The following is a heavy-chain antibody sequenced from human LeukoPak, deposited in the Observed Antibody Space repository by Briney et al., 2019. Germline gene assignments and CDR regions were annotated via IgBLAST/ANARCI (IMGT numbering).Heavy chain of an antibody. CDR3: ATSKLQLFPFDY. CDR1: GGSFSGYY. J-gene: IGHJ4*02. V-gene: IGHV4-34*01. CDR2: INHSGST. D-gene: IGHD3-10*01. Sequence: SETLSLTCAVYGGSFSGYYWNWIRQPPGKGLEWIGEINHSGSTNYNPSLKSRVTISVDTSKNQFSLKLSSVTAADTAVYYCATSKLQLFPFDYWGQGTLVTVSS.